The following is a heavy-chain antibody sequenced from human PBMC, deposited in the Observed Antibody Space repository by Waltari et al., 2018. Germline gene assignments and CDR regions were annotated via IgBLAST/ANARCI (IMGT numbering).Heavy chain of an antibody. V-gene: IGHV3-48*03. CDR2: ISRGGNTA. Sequence: EVQLLQSGGGLAQPGGSLRVSCAASGFIFSDSEVDRVRQAPGKAMEWISFISRGGNTAYYSDSVRGRFTITRDNVNNAMHLQMTNLRADDTAVYYWVRDVTMAGTDFDSWGQGTLVTVSS. D-gene: IGHD1-7*01. CDR3: VRDVTMAGTDFDS. J-gene: IGHJ4*02. CDR1: GFIFSDSE.